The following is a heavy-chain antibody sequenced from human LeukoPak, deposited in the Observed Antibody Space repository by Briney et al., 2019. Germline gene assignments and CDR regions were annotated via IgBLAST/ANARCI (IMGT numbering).Heavy chain of an antibody. V-gene: IGHV3-48*03. J-gene: IGHJ4*02. CDR1: GFTFSSYE. CDR3: AREMGGYPFDY. CDR2: ISSSGSTT. Sequence: GGSLRLSCAASGFTFSSYEMNWVRQAPGKGLEWVSYISSSGSTTYYAGSVKGRFTISRDNAKNSLYLQMNSLRAEDTAVYYCAREMGGYPFDYWGQGTLVTVSS. D-gene: IGHD5-12*01.